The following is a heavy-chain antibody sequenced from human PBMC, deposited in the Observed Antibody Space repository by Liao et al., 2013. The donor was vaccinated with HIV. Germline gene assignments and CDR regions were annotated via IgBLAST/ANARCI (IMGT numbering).Heavy chain of an antibody. CDR2: IFYSGST. CDR1: GGSISSYY. CDR3: ARDHLSDAFDV. Sequence: QVQLQESGPGLVKPSETLSLTCTVSGGSISSYYWSWIRQPPGKGLDWIGYIFYSGSTNYNPSLKSRVTISVDTSKNQFSLKLSSVTAADTAVFYCARDHLSDAFDVWGQGTMVTVSS. J-gene: IGHJ3*01. V-gene: IGHV4-59*01.